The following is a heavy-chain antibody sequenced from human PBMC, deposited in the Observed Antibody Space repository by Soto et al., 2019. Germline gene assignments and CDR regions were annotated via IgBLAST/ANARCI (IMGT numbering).Heavy chain of an antibody. Sequence: EVQLLESGGGLVQPGGSLRLSCAASGFTFSTYTMSWVRQAPGKGLEWVSVIGGGGSSPSYVDSVQGRFTISRDNYKNTLFLQMNSLRAEDTAMYYCANARCSTTNCYVPDYWGQGTLVTVSS. CDR3: ANARCSTTNCYVPDY. CDR1: GFTFSTYT. CDR2: IGGGGSSP. V-gene: IGHV3-23*01. D-gene: IGHD2-2*01. J-gene: IGHJ4*02.